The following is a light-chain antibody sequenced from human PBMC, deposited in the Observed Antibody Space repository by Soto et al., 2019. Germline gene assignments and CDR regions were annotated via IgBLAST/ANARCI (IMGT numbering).Light chain of an antibody. CDR3: SSYTSSSTLWV. CDR2: EVS. Sequence: QSVLTQPPSVSGSPGQSITISCTGTSSDVGGYNYVSWYQQHPGKAPKLMIYEVSNRPSGVSNRFSGSKSGNTASLTISGLQAEDEADYYCSSYTSSSTLWVFGGGTKLTVL. J-gene: IGLJ3*02. CDR1: SSDVGGYNY. V-gene: IGLV2-14*01.